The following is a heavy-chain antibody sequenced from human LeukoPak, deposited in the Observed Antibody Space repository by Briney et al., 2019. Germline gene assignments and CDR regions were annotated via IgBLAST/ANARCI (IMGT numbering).Heavy chain of an antibody. Sequence: GASVKVSCKASGYTFTTYHLHWVRQAPGQGLEWMGMINPSSDSTNYAQKFQGRVTMTRDTSTNTVYMELSSLRSEDTAVYYCARADPTYYDILTGYYEPFDYWGQGTLVTVSS. CDR3: ARADPTYYDILTGYYEPFDY. J-gene: IGHJ4*02. CDR1: GYTFTTYH. CDR2: INPSSDST. D-gene: IGHD3-9*01. V-gene: IGHV1-46*01.